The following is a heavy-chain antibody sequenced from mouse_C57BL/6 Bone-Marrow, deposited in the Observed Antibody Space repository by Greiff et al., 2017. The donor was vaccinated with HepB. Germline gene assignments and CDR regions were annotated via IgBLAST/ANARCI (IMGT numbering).Heavy chain of an antibody. CDR2: IDPENGDT. D-gene: IGHD2-12*01. CDR1: GFNIKDDY. J-gene: IGHJ4*01. CDR3: TLYALMDY. Sequence: VQLTESGAELVRPGASVKLSCTASGFNIKDDYMHWVKQRPEQGLEWIGWIDPENGDTEYASKFQGKATITADTSSNTAYLQLSSLTSEDTAVYYCTLYALMDYWGQGTSVTVSS. V-gene: IGHV14-4*01.